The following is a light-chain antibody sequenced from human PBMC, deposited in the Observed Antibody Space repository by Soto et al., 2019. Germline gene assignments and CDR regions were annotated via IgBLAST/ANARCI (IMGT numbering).Light chain of an antibody. CDR3: QQSYSTPFT. Sequence: DIQMTQSPSSLSASVGDRVTITCRASQSISSYLNWYQQKPGKAPKLLIYAASSLQSGVPSRFSGSGSRTDFTLTISSLQPEDFAPYYCQQSYSTPFTFGPGTKVDIK. J-gene: IGKJ3*01. CDR1: QSISSY. V-gene: IGKV1-39*01. CDR2: AAS.